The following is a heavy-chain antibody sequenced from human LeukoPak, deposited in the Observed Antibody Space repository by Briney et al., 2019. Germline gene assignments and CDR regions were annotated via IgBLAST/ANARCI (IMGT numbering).Heavy chain of an antibody. D-gene: IGHD6-19*01. CDR1: GFTFSSYG. CDR3: TVAGTDRSNYYYYYMDV. Sequence: PGGSLRLSCVASGFTFSSYGMHWVRQAPGKGLEWVAVISYDGSNKYYADSVKGRFTISRDNSKNTLYLQMNSLRAEDTAVYYCTVAGTDRSNYYYYYMDVWGKGTTVTVSS. V-gene: IGHV3-30*03. J-gene: IGHJ6*03. CDR2: ISYDGSNK.